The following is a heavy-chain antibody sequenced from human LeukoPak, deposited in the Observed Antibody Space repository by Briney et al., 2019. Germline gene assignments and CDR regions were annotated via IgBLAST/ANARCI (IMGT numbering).Heavy chain of an antibody. Sequence: SETLSLTCTVSGGSISSYYWSWIRQPPGKGLEGLGYIYYSGSTNYNPSLKSRVTMSVDTSKNQFSLKLSSVTAADTAVYYCARGDSSGYYWYFDLWGRGTLVTVSS. CDR2: IYYSGST. CDR1: GGSISSYY. V-gene: IGHV4-59*01. J-gene: IGHJ2*01. CDR3: ARGDSSGYYWYFDL. D-gene: IGHD3-22*01.